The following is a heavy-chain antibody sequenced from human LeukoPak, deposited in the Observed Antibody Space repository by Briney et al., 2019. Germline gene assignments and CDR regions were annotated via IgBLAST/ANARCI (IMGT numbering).Heavy chain of an antibody. J-gene: IGHJ5*02. Sequence: GESLKISCKGSGYSFTSYWIGWVRQVPGKGLEWMGIIYPGDSDTRYSPSFQGQVTISADKSISTAYLQWSSLKASDTAMYYCARARGVVPAAIHYDWFDPWGQGTLVTVSS. CDR2: IYPGDSDT. CDR3: ARARGVVPAAIHYDWFDP. CDR1: GYSFTSYW. D-gene: IGHD2-2*02. V-gene: IGHV5-51*01.